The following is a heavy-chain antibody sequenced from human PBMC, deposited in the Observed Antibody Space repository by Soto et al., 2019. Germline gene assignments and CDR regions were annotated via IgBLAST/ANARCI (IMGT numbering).Heavy chain of an antibody. CDR1: GGSISSYY. CDR3: ARGVAGTWAYYYYMDV. V-gene: IGHV4-59*01. Sequence: SETLSLTCTVSGGSISSYYWSWIRQPPGKGLEWIGYIYYSGSTNYNPSLKSRVTISVDTSKNQFSLKLSSVTAADTAVYYCARGVAGTWAYYYYMDVWGKGTTVTVSS. J-gene: IGHJ6*03. D-gene: IGHD6-19*01. CDR2: IYYSGST.